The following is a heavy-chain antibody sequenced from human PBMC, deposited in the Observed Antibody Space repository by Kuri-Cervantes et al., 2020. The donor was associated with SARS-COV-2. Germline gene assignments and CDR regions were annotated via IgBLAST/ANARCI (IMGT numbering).Heavy chain of an antibody. V-gene: IGHV3-53*01. D-gene: IGHD6-13*01. J-gene: IGHJ4*02. CDR1: GFTVSDYY. CDR2: IYVHRT. CDR3: ARGRYTNSWYYFDY. Sequence: GSLRLSYAASGFTVSDYYMTWVRQAPGKGLEWVSVIYVHRTEYADSVKGRFTISRDNSNNTVYLQMNSLRAEDAAVYYCARGRYTNSWYYFDYRGQGTLVTVSS.